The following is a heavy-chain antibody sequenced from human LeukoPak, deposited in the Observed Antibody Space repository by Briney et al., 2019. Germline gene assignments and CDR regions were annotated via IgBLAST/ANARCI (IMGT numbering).Heavy chain of an antibody. V-gene: IGHV1-8*02. CDR3: ARALEYSSSGDY. CDR1: GYTFTSYY. D-gene: IGHD6-6*01. J-gene: IGHJ4*02. CDR2: MNPNSGNT. Sequence: ASVKASCKASGYTFTSYYMHWVRQAPGQGLEWMGWMNPNSGNTGYAQKFQGRVTMTRDTSISTAYMELSSLRSEDTAVYYCARALEYSSSGDYWGQGTLVTVSS.